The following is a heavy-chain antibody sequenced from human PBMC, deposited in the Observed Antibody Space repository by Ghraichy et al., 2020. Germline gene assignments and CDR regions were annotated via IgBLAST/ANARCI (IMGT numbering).Heavy chain of an antibody. CDR3: AKAPTTYYYYYYMDV. D-gene: IGHD4-11*01. V-gene: IGHV3-9*01. J-gene: IGHJ6*03. CDR1: GFTFDDYA. CDR2: ISWNSGSI. Sequence: GGSLRLSCAASGFTFDDYAMHWVRQAPGKGLEWVSGISWNSGSIGYADSVKGRFTISRDNAKNSLYLQMNSLRAEDTALYYCAKAPTTYYYYYYMDVWGKGTMVTVSS.